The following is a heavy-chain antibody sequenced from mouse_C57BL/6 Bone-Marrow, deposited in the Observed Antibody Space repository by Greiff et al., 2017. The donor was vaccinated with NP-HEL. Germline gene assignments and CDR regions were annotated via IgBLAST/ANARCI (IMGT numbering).Heavy chain of an antibody. V-gene: IGHV5-4*01. CDR2: ISDGGSYT. CDR3: AREGPAWFAY. CDR1: GFTFSSYA. Sequence: EVQVVESGGGLVKPRGSLKLSCAASGFTFSSYAMSWVRQTPEKRLEWVATISDGGSYTYYPDNVKGRFTISRDNAKNNLYLQMSHLKSEDTAMYYCAREGPAWFAYWGQGTLVTVSA. J-gene: IGHJ3*01.